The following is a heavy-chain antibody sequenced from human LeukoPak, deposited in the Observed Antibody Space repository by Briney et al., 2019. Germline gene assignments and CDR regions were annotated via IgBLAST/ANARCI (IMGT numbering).Heavy chain of an antibody. J-gene: IGHJ4*02. CDR1: GGTFSSYA. V-gene: IGHV1-69*13. CDR2: IIPIFGTA. D-gene: IGHD5-18*01. CDR3: ARGRPDTAMAHFVY. Sequence: SVKVSCKASGGTFSSYAISWVRQAPGQGLEWMGRIIPIFGTANYAQKFQGRVTITADESTSTTYMELSSLRSEDTAVYYCARGRPDTAMAHFVYWGQGTLVTVSS.